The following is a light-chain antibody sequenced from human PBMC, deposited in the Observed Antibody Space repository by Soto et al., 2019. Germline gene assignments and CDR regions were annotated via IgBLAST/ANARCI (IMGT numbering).Light chain of an antibody. CDR2: AAS. J-gene: IGKJ1*01. Sequence: DIQMTQSPSSLSASVGDRVTITCRASQSSSSYLNWYQQKPGKAPKLLIYAASSLQSGVPSRFNGSGSGTDFPLTISSLQPEDCATYYCQQRYSTPRTFGQGTKVEIK. CDR3: QQRYSTPRT. CDR1: QSSSSY. V-gene: IGKV1-39*01.